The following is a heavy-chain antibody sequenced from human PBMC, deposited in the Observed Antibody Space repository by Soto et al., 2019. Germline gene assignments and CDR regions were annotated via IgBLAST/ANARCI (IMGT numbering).Heavy chain of an antibody. CDR3: AKDQLPGYYYHSRGPFDS. V-gene: IGHV3-30*18. CDR1: GFTFSNYG. Sequence: QVQLVESGGGVVQPGRSLRLSCGASGFTFSNYGMHWVRQAPGKGLEWVSFISNDGSNKNYADSVKGRFSISRDKSENTLSLQLNSLRAEDTAVYFCAKDQLPGYYYHSRGPFDSWGQGTLVTVSS. CDR2: ISNDGSNK. D-gene: IGHD3-22*01. J-gene: IGHJ4*02.